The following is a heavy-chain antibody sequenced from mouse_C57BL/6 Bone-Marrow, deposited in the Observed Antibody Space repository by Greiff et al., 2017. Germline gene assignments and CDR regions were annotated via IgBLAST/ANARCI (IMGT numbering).Heavy chain of an antibody. D-gene: IGHD2-3*01. CDR3: ARGWFWFAY. Sequence: EVHLVESGGGLVQPKGSLKLSCAASGFSFNTYAMNWVRQAPGKGLEWVARIRSKSNNYATYYADSGKDRFTISRDDSESMLYLQMNNLKTQDTAMYYCARGWFWFAYWGQGTLVTVSA. V-gene: IGHV10-1*01. J-gene: IGHJ3*01. CDR1: GFSFNTYA. CDR2: IRSKSNNYAT.